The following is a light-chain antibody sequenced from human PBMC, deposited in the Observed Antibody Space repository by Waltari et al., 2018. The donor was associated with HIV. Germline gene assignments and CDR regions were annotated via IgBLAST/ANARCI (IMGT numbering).Light chain of an antibody. V-gene: IGLV2-11*01. CDR2: EVS. J-gene: IGLJ1*01. Sequence: QSALTQPRSVSGSPGQSVTISCTGTSSDIGYFAYVSWYQQYPCKAPKGISYEVSQRPSGVPDRFTASKYGSTASLTSSGLQDEDEAEYYCCSYAGTYTYVFGTGTTVTVL. CDR1: SSDIGYFAY. CDR3: CSYAGTYTYV.